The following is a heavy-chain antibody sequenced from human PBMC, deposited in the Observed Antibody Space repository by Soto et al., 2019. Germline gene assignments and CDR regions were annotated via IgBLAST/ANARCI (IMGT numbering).Heavy chain of an antibody. J-gene: IGHJ6*02. D-gene: IGHD6-19*01. Sequence: QVQLVQSGAEVKKPGASVKVSCKASGYTFTSYGISWVRQAPGQGLEWMGWISAYNGNTNYAQKLQGRVTMTTDTSTSTAYMELRSLRSDDTAVYYCARSNVGSGWYGYYYYGMDVWCQGTTVTVSS. CDR1: GYTFTSYG. CDR2: ISAYNGNT. CDR3: ARSNVGSGWYGYYYYGMDV. V-gene: IGHV1-18*01.